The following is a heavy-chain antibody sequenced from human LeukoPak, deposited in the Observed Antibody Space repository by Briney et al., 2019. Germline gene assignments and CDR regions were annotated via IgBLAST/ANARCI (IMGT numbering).Heavy chain of an antibody. Sequence: AGGSLRLSCAASGFTFSDYGIHWVRQAPGKGLEWVAVISYDGTNKYYVDSVKGRFTISRDNSKNTLYPQMNSLRVEDTAVYFCAKEVLPRDYYDSSGPVDYWGQGTLVTVSS. J-gene: IGHJ4*02. CDR3: AKEVLPRDYYDSSGPVDY. CDR2: ISYDGTNK. V-gene: IGHV3-30*18. CDR1: GFTFSDYG. D-gene: IGHD3-22*01.